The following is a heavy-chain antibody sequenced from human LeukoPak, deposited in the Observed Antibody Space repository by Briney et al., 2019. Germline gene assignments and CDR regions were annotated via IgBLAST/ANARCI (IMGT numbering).Heavy chain of an antibody. CDR3: ARVFMAIAAAGRSGWYSVYYYGMDV. CDR1: GGSISSSSYY. D-gene: IGHD6-13*01. CDR2: IYYSGST. J-gene: IGHJ6*02. V-gene: IGHV4-39*07. Sequence: SETLSLTCTVSGGSISSSSYYWGWIRQPPGKGLEWIGSIYYSGSTYYNPSLKSRVTISVGTSKNQFSLKLSSVTAADTAVYYCARVFMAIAAAGRSGWYSVYYYGMDVWGQGTTVTVSS.